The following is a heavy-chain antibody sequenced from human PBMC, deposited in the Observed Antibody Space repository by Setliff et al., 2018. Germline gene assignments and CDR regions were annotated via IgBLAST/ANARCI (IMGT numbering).Heavy chain of an antibody. J-gene: IGHJ5*02. CDR1: GYTFTSYG. Sequence: ASVKVSCKASGYTFTSYGISWVRQAPGQGLEWMGWISAYNGNTNYAQKLQGRVTMTTDTSTSTAYMELRSLRSEDTAVYYCARDPSLYCSSTSCSPHWFDPWGQGTLVTVSS. CDR3: ARDPSLYCSSTSCSPHWFDP. D-gene: IGHD2-2*01. V-gene: IGHV1-18*01. CDR2: ISAYNGNT.